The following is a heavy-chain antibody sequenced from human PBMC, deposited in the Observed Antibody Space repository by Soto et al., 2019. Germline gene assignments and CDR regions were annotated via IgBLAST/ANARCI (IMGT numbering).Heavy chain of an antibody. CDR2: ISWNSGSI. Sequence: GGSLRLSCAASGFTFDDYAMHWVRQAPGKGLEWVSGISWNSGSIGYADSVNGRFTISRDNAKNSLYLQMNSLRAEDTALYYCAKDIGYVILTGYFPTGSFVAFDIWGQGTMVTVSS. V-gene: IGHV3-9*01. CDR3: AKDIGYVILTGYFPTGSFVAFDI. CDR1: GFTFDDYA. D-gene: IGHD3-9*01. J-gene: IGHJ3*02.